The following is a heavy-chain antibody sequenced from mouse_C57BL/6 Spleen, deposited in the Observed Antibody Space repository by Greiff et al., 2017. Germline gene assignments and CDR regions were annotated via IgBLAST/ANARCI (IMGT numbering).Heavy chain of an antibody. CDR2: ISSGSSTI. V-gene: IGHV5-17*01. D-gene: IGHD2-10*01. CDR1: GFTFSDYG. Sequence: EVQRVESGGGLVKPGGSLTLSCAASGFTFSDYGMHWVRQAPEKGLEWVAYISSGSSTIYYADTVKGRFTIYRDNAKNTLFLQMTSLRSEDTAMYYCARPYYGNFFYFDYWGQGTTLTVSS. CDR3: ARPYYGNFFYFDY. J-gene: IGHJ2*01.